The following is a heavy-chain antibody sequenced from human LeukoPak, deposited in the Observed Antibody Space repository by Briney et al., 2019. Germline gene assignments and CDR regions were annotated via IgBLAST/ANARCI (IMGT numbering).Heavy chain of an antibody. CDR1: GGSISSYY. J-gene: IGHJ4*02. Sequence: SETLSLTCTVSGGSISSYYWSWIRQPPGKGLEWIGYIYYSGSTDYNPSLKSRVTISVDTSKNQFSLKLSSVTAADTALYYCARQPASSSGYYAFDYWGQGTLVTVSS. CDR3: ARQPASSSGYYAFDY. V-gene: IGHV4-59*01. CDR2: IYYSGST. D-gene: IGHD3-22*01.